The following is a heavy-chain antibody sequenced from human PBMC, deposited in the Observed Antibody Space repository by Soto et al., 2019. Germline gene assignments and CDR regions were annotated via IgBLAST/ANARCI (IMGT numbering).Heavy chain of an antibody. CDR1: GFTFSSYA. CDR3: ARSSRILTGYFAY. Sequence: PGGSLRLSCAASGFTFSSYAMHWVRQAPGKGLEWVAVISYDGSNKYYADSVKGRFTISRDNSKNTLYLQMNSLRAEDTAVYYCARSSRILTGYFAYWGQGTLVTVSS. D-gene: IGHD3-9*01. CDR2: ISYDGSNK. J-gene: IGHJ4*02. V-gene: IGHV3-30-3*01.